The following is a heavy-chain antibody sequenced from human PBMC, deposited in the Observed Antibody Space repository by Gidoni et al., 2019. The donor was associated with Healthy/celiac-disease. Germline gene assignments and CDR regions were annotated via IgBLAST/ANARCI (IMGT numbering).Heavy chain of an antibody. J-gene: IGHJ4*02. V-gene: IGHV4-30-2*01. D-gene: IGHD3-10*01. CDR3: ARVRGAVRGVFDY. CDR1: GYS. CDR2: IYHSGST. Sequence: GYSWSWIRQPPGKGLEWIGYIYHSGSTYYNPSLKSRVTISVDRSKNQFSLKLSSVTAADTAVYYCARVRGAVRGVFDYWGQGTLVTVSS.